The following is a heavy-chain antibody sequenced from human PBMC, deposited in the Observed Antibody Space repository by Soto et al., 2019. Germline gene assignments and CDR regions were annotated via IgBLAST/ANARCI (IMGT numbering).Heavy chain of an antibody. J-gene: IGHJ6*02. CDR1: GFTVSSNY. CDR2: IYSGGST. Sequence: GGSLRLSCAASGFTVSSNYMSWVRQAPGKGLEWVSVIYSGGSTYYADSVKGRFTISRDNAKNSLYLQMNSLRAEDTAVYYCARYPVLRYFDTYGMDVWGQGTTVTVSS. D-gene: IGHD3-9*01. CDR3: ARYPVLRYFDTYGMDV. V-gene: IGHV3-53*01.